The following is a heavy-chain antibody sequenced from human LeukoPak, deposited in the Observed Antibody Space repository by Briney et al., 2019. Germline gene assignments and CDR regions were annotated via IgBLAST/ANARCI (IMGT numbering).Heavy chain of an antibody. Sequence: PGESLRISCKGSGYSFTSYWISWVRQMPGKGLEWMGRIDPSDSYTKYSPSFQGHVTISADKSINTAYLQWTSLKASDTAMYYCSRSPQGLILDDWGQGTLVTVAS. V-gene: IGHV5-10-1*01. CDR1: GYSFTSYW. D-gene: IGHD3-22*01. CDR3: SRSPQGLILDD. J-gene: IGHJ4*02. CDR2: IDPSDSYT.